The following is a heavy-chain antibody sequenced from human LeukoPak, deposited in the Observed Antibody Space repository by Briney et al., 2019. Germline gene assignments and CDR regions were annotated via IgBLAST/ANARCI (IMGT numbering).Heavy chain of an antibody. J-gene: IGHJ5*02. D-gene: IGHD3-3*01. CDR2: IYYSGST. CDR1: GGSISSNNYY. V-gene: IGHV4-39*01. CDR3: ARVAWSGYYWFDP. Sequence: PSETLSLTCTVSGGSISSNNYYWGWIRQPPGKGLEWIGNIYYSGSTYYNPSLKSRVTISVDTSKNQFSLKLSSVTAADTAVYYCARVAWSGYYWFDPWGQGTLVTVSS.